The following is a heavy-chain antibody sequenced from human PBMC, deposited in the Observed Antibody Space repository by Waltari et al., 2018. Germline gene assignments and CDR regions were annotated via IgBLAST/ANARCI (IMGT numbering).Heavy chain of an antibody. D-gene: IGHD2-15*01. Sequence: QVQLQESGPGLVKPSETLSLTCAVSGYSISSGYYGGWIRQPPGKGLEWLVSVHHSGSTYYNPSLKSRVTISVVTSKNQFSLNLRFVTAADTAVYYCARGAADIVPYYMDVWGKGTTVTVSS. CDR1: GYSISSGYY. CDR2: VHHSGST. CDR3: ARGAADIVPYYMDV. V-gene: IGHV4-38-2*01. J-gene: IGHJ6*03.